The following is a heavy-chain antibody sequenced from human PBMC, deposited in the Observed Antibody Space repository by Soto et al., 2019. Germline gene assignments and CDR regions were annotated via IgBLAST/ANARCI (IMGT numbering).Heavy chain of an antibody. CDR2: IIPIFATA. J-gene: IGHJ6*02. CDR1: GGTFSSYA. V-gene: IGHV1-69*12. Sequence: QVQLVQSGAEVKKPGSSVKVSCKASGGTFSSYAINWVRQAPGQGLEWMGGIIPIFATADYAQKFQGRVTITADESTSTAYMELSSLRSEDTDVYYCAQCLLGVNYYYGMDVWGQGTTCTVSS. CDR3: AQCLLGVNYYYGMDV. D-gene: IGHD3-16*01.